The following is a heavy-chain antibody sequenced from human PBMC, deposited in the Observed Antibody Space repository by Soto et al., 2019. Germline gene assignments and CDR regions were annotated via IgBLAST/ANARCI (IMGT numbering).Heavy chain of an antibody. CDR2: ISAYNGNT. Sequence: QVQLVQSGAEVKKPGASVKVSCKASGYTFTSYGISWVRQAPGQGLDWMGWISAYNGNTNYAQKLQGRVTMTTDTSTSTAYMELRSLRSDDTAVYYCARDSRYCSSTSCRKGAFDIWGQGTMVTVSS. D-gene: IGHD2-2*01. V-gene: IGHV1-18*01. CDR3: ARDSRYCSSTSCRKGAFDI. CDR1: GYTFTSYG. J-gene: IGHJ3*02.